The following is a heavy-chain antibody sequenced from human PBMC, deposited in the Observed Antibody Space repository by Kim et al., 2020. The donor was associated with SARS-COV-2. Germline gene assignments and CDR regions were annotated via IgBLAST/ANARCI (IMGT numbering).Heavy chain of an antibody. D-gene: IGHD3-10*01. Sequence: YNPSLKSRVTISVDKSKNQFSLKLSSVTAADTAVYYCARDGDGSGSLFDYWGQGTLVTVSS. CDR3: ARDGDGSGSLFDY. J-gene: IGHJ4*02. V-gene: IGHV4-4*02.